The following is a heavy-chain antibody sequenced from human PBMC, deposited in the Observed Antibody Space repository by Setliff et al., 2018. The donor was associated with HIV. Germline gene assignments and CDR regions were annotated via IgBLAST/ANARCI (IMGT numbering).Heavy chain of an antibody. Sequence: PSETLSLTCAVYDGSFSGYYWSWIRQPPGKGLEWIGEIDHSGSTNYNPSLKSRVTISVDTSKKQFSLRLSSVTAADTAVYYCAREGARHYGSGRYHSWFDPWGQGTQVTVSS. V-gene: IGHV4-34*01. CDR3: AREGARHYGSGRYHSWFDP. D-gene: IGHD3-10*01. CDR1: DGSFSGYY. CDR2: IDHSGST. J-gene: IGHJ5*02.